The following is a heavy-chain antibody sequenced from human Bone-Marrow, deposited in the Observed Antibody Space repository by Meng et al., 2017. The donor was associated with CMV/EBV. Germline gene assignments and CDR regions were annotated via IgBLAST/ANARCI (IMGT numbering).Heavy chain of an antibody. D-gene: IGHD3-3*01. V-gene: IGHV6-1*01. CDR1: GDTVSSNSAT. CDR2: TYYRSKWYN. J-gene: IGHJ4*02. Sequence: SCAISGDTVSSNSATWNWIRQSPSRGLEWLGRTYYRSKWYNDYAVCVKSRITINPDTSKNQFSLQLNSVTPDDTGVYYCARGLRGAVDYWGQGTLVTVSS. CDR3: ARGLRGAVDY.